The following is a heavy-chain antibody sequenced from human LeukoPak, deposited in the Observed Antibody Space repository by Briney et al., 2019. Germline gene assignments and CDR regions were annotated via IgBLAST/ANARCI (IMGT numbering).Heavy chain of an antibody. J-gene: IGHJ4*02. CDR3: ASYGSGSYFGFSY. CDR1: GGSISSSSYY. V-gene: IGHV4-30-4*01. CDR2: IYYSGST. D-gene: IGHD3-10*01. Sequence: SQTLSLTCTVSGGSISSSSYYWSWIRQPPGKGLEWIGNIYYSGSTYYNPSLKSRVTVSVDTSKNQFSLKLSSVTAADTAVYYCASYGSGSYFGFSYWGQGTLVTVSS.